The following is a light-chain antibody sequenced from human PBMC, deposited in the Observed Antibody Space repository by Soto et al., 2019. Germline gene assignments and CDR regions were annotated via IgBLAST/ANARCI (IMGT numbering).Light chain of an antibody. V-gene: IGKV1-6*01. CDR1: QAIRTE. Sequence: AIPMTLSPSSLSASVGDRVIITCRASQAIRTELGWYQQRPGKAPKLLIYGTSNLQSGVPSRFSGSGSGTDFTLTINGLQPEDFATYYCLQDYIYPRTLGQGTKVDVK. CDR2: GTS. J-gene: IGKJ1*01. CDR3: LQDYIYPRT.